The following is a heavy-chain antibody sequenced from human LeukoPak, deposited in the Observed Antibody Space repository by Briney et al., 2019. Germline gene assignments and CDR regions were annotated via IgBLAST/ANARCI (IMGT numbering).Heavy chain of an antibody. D-gene: IGHD3-9*01. J-gene: IGHJ6*02. CDR1: GFTFSDYD. Sequence: PGGSLRLSCAASGFTFSDYDMNWVRQAPGKGLEWVSYITNGGSTIHHADSVKGRFTISRDNAKKTLYLQMNSLRAEDTAVYYCARSIGLTGGGVDVWGQGTTVTVSS. V-gene: IGHV3-11*01. CDR2: ITNGGSTI. CDR3: ARSIGLTGGGVDV.